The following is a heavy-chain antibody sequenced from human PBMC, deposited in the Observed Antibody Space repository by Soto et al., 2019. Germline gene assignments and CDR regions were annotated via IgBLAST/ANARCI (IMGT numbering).Heavy chain of an antibody. CDR2: TYYRSKWNN. CDR1: GNNVSTNSAG. J-gene: IGHJ4*02. Sequence: SQTLSLTCVVSGNNVSTNSAGWNWIRLSPSRGLEWLGRTYYRSKWNNDYAPSVKNRITVHPDTSKNQFSLQLNSVTPDDTGVYYSAANSWNAPPAFDFWGQGIQVTVSS. V-gene: IGHV6-1*01. CDR3: AANSWNAPPAFDF. D-gene: IGHD1-1*01.